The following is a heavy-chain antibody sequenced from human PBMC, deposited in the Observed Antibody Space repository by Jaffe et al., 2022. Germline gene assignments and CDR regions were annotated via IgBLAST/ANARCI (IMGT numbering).Heavy chain of an antibody. D-gene: IGHD3-10*01. CDR3: ARDRVPGGFMVQGVPLWNY. J-gene: IGHJ4*02. Sequence: QVQLVQSGAEVKKPGASVKVSCKASGYTFTSYYMHWVRQAPGQGLEWMGIINPSGGSTSYAQKFQGRVTMTRDTSTSTVYMELSSLRSEDTAVYYCARDRVPGGFMVQGVPLWNYWGQGTLVTVSS. CDR1: GYTFTSYY. V-gene: IGHV1-46*03. CDR2: INPSGGST.